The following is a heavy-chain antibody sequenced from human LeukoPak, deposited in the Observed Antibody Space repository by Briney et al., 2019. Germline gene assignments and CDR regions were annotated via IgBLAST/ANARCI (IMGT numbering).Heavy chain of an antibody. D-gene: IGHD3-22*01. CDR1: GGSISSYY. Sequence: SETLSLTCTVSGGSISSYYWSWIRQPPAKGLEWIGYIYYSGSTNYNPSLKSRVTISVDSSKNQFSLKLSSVTAADTAVYYCARDVPMGYYDSSGHRGYYYGMDVWGQGTTVTVSS. J-gene: IGHJ6*02. V-gene: IGHV4-59*01. CDR3: ARDVPMGYYDSSGHRGYYYGMDV. CDR2: IYYSGST.